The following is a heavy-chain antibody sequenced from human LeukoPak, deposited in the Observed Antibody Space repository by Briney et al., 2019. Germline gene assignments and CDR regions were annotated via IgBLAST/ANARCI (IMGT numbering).Heavy chain of an antibody. V-gene: IGHV3-23*01. CDR3: AKDPGILTGYFTMGY. CDR1: GFTFSSYA. J-gene: IGHJ4*02. Sequence: GGSLRLSCAASGFTFSSYAMSWVRQAPGKGLEWVSAISGSGGSTYYADSVKGRFTISRDNSKNTLYLQMNSLRAEDTAVYYCAKDPGILTGYFTMGYWGQGTLVTVSS. D-gene: IGHD3-9*01. CDR2: ISGSGGST.